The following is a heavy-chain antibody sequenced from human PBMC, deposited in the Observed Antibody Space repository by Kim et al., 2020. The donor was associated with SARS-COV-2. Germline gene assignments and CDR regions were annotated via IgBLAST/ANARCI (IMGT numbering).Heavy chain of an antibody. CDR1: GFTVSVNY. Sequence: GGSLRLSCAASGFTVSVNYMTWVRQPPGKGLEWVSLIHGGGSTHYADSVKGRFTISRDNSKNTLYLQMDSLRVDDTAVYYCAGRTLPPDEVGWYFDLWGRGTLVTVSS. J-gene: IGHJ2*01. V-gene: IGHV3-53*01. D-gene: IGHD1-26*01. CDR2: IHGGGST. CDR3: AGRTLPPDEVGWYFDL.